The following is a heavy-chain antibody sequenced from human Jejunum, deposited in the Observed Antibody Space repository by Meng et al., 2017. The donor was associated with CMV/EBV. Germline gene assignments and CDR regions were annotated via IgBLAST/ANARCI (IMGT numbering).Heavy chain of an antibody. CDR3: ARDLWFGNYWGTWFDP. D-gene: IGHD3-10*01. Sequence: SGVTLSDYYMGWIRQAPGKGLEWISYIGSSGTTIYYADSVKGRLTISRDNAKNSLYLQMNHLRAEDTAVYYCARDLWFGNYWGTWFDPWGQGTLVTVSS. V-gene: IGHV3-11*01. CDR1: GVTLSDYY. J-gene: IGHJ5*02. CDR2: IGSSGTTI.